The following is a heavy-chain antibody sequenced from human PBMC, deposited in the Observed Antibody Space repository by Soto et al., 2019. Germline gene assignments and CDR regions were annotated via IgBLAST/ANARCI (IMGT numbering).Heavy chain of an antibody. Sequence: QVQLVESGGGVVQPGRSLRLSCAASGFTFSNNAMDWVRQAPGKGLEWVAVISYDGSNKYIAASVKVRFTISRDNPKNTLFPQMNTLKAEDTGVYYCARGITTSAFSAMDVWGPGTTVTVSS. V-gene: IGHV3-30-3*01. D-gene: IGHD1-1*01. CDR1: GFTFSNNA. J-gene: IGHJ6*02. CDR3: ARGITTSAFSAMDV. CDR2: ISYDGSNK.